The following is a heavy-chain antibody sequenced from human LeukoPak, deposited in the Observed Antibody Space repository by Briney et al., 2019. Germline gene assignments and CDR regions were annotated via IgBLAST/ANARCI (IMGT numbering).Heavy chain of an antibody. CDR1: GGSFSGYY. J-gene: IGHJ4*02. Sequence: SETLSLTCAVYGGSFSGYYWSWIRQPPGKGLEWIGEINHSGSTNYNPSLKSRVTISVDTSKNQLSLKLSSVTAADTAVYYCAISWSYYNNFDYWGQGTLVTVSS. CDR2: INHSGST. V-gene: IGHV4-34*01. D-gene: IGHD3-10*01. CDR3: AISWSYYNNFDY.